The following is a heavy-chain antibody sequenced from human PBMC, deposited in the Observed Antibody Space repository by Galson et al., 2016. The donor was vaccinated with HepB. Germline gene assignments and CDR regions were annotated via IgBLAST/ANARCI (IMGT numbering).Heavy chain of an antibody. Sequence: SLRLSCAASGFSSSAYWMNWVRQAPGKGLVWVSHINPDGTKTAYVDSVKGRFTFSRDNAKNTLSLQMNNLRVEDTAVYYCVRDGMGTTPYDVWGRGTLVTVSS. CDR1: GFSSSAYW. CDR3: VRDGMGTTPYDV. J-gene: IGHJ4*02. V-gene: IGHV3-74*01. D-gene: IGHD1-7*01. CDR2: INPDGTKT.